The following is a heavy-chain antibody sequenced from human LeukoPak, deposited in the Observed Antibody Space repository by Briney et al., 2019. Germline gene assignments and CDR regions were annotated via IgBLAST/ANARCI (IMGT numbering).Heavy chain of an antibody. Sequence: PGGSLRLSCAASGFTFSDYYMSWIRQAPGKGLEWVSYISSSGSTIYYADSVKGRFTISRENAKNSLYLQMNSLRAGDTAVYYCARVEVAQGAFDIWGQGTMVTVSS. V-gene: IGHV3-11*04. CDR3: ARVEVAQGAFDI. CDR2: ISSSGSTI. CDR1: GFTFSDYY. D-gene: IGHD5-12*01. J-gene: IGHJ3*02.